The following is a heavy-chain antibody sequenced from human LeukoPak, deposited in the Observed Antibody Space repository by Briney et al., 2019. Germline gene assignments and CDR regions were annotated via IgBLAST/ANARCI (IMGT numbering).Heavy chain of an antibody. CDR1: GFTFSDPA. V-gene: IGHV3-73*01. Sequence: GGSLRLSCAASGFTFSDPAMHWVRQASGKGLEWVGHIRSKINTYATAYAASVKGRFTISRDDSKNTAYLQMNSLKTEDTAVYYCTRLDYGDLYYYGMDVWGQGTTVTVSS. CDR3: TRLDYGDLYYYGMDV. D-gene: IGHD4-17*01. J-gene: IGHJ6*02. CDR2: IRSKINTYAT.